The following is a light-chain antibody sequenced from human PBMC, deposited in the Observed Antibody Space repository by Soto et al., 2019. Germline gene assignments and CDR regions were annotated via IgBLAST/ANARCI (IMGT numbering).Light chain of an antibody. V-gene: IGKV1-5*03. Sequence: DIQMTQSPSTLSASVGDRVTITCRASHSIGSWLAWYQQKPGKAPKLLIYKASTLKSGVPSRFSGSGSGTEFTLTISSLQPDDFATYYCQHYNSYSEAFGQGTKVDI. J-gene: IGKJ1*01. CDR3: QHYNSYSEA. CDR2: KAS. CDR1: HSIGSW.